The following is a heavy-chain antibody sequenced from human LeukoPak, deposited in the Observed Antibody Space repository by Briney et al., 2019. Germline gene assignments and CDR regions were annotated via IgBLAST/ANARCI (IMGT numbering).Heavy chain of an antibody. J-gene: IGHJ4*02. V-gene: IGHV3-7*01. D-gene: IGHD3-16*01. Sequence: GGSLRLSCVASGFTFSDYWMSWVRQAPGKGLEWVANIKEDGSENYYVDSVRGRFTISRDNAKNSLYLQMNSLRAEDTAMYYCASAYAGGIFDSWRQGTLVTVSS. CDR3: ASAYAGGIFDS. CDR2: IKEDGSEN. CDR1: GFTFSDYW.